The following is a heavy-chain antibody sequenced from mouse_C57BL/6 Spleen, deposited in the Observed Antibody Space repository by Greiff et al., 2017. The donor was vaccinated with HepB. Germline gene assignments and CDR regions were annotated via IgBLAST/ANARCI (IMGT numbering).Heavy chain of an antibody. V-gene: IGHV1-81*01. D-gene: IGHD2-4*01. J-gene: IGHJ3*01. CDR2: IYPRSGNT. CDR3: ARGGDDYDPWFAY. CDR1: GYTFTSYG. Sequence: VQLQQSGAELARPGASVKLSCKASGYTFTSYGISWVKQRTGQGLEWIGEIYPRSGNTYYNEKFKGKATLTADKSSSTAYMELRSLTSEDSAVYFCARGGDDYDPWFAYWGQGTLVTGSA.